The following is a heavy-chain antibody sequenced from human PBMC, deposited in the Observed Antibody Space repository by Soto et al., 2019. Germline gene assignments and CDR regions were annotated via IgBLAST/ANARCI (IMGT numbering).Heavy chain of an antibody. V-gene: IGHV3-30*18. CDR2: ISYDGSNK. Sequence: GGSLRLSCAASGFTFSSYGMNWVRQAPGKGLEWVAVISYDGSNKYYADSVKGRFTISRDNSKNTLYLQMNSLRAEDTAVYYCAKGGLRFLEWFAPDWFDPWGQGTLVTVSS. CDR1: GFTFSSYG. CDR3: AKGGLRFLEWFAPDWFDP. J-gene: IGHJ5*02. D-gene: IGHD3-3*01.